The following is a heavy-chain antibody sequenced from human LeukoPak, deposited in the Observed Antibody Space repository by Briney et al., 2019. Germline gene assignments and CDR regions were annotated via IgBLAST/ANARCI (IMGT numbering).Heavy chain of an antibody. CDR1: GFTFSSYW. Sequence: GGSLRLSCAASGFTFSSYWMSWVRQAPGKGLEWVANIKQDGSEKYYVDSVKGRFTISRDNAKNSLYLQMNSLRAEDTAVYYCARDHGDYRRYFDYWGQGTLVTVSS. CDR2: IKQDGSEK. J-gene: IGHJ4*02. D-gene: IGHD4-17*01. V-gene: IGHV3-7*01. CDR3: ARDHGDYRRYFDY.